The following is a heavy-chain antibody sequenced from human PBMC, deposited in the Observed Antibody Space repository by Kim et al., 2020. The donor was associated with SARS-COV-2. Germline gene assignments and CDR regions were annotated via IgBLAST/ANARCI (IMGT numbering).Heavy chain of an antibody. CDR2: ISGDSGKS. D-gene: IGHD2-2*02. J-gene: IGHJ4*01. Sequence: GGSLRLSCAASGFTFSSYAMSWVRQAPGKGLEWVARISGDSGKSYYANSVKGRFTISRDNPNTTLYLQLENLRAEDTAGSYCARITAILSACAVYWG. CDR1: GFTFSSYA. V-gene: IGHV3-23*01. CDR3: ARITAILSACAVY.